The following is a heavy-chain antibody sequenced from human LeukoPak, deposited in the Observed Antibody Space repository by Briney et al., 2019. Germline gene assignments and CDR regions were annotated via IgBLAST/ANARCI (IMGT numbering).Heavy chain of an antibody. D-gene: IGHD1-1*01. J-gene: IGHJ5*02. CDR1: GGSFSGYY. V-gene: IGHV4-34*01. CDR3: ARVGGTGWFDP. Sequence: SETLSLTCAVYGGSFSGYYWSWIRQPPGKGLEWIGEINHSRSTNYNPSLKSRVSISVDTSKNQFSLKLSSVTAADTAVYYCARVGGTGWFDPWGQGTLVTVSS. CDR2: INHSRST.